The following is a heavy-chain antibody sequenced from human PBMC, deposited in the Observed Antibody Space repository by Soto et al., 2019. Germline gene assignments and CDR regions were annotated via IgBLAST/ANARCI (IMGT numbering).Heavy chain of an antibody. D-gene: IGHD2-21*01. Sequence: EVQLLESGGDLVQPGGSLTLSCAATGFTLRNYFMTWFRQAPGKGLEWVAAISISRTTYYADSVKGRFTISRDSSGDTLYLQMNSLRPEDTAMYFCAKDAAYPPGHECFDYWGQGTLVTVSS. CDR1: GFTLRNYF. J-gene: IGHJ4*02. V-gene: IGHV3-23*01. CDR3: AKDAAYPPGHECFDY. CDR2: ISISRTT.